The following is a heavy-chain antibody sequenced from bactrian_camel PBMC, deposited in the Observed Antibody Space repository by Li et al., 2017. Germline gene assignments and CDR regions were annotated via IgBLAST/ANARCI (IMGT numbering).Heavy chain of an antibody. CDR2: IQTGGAMD. J-gene: IGHJ4*01. Sequence: VQLVESGGGLVQPGGSLRLSCVGSGLRFSDYVLSWVRQTPGKGLEWVSSIQTGGAMDDYADSVKGRFTISRDNAKNTVDLQMNSLKPEDTARYYCAKGVFAHADGTGHRIRGQGTQVTVS. CDR1: GLRFSDYV. D-gene: IGHD3*01. V-gene: IGHV3S40*01.